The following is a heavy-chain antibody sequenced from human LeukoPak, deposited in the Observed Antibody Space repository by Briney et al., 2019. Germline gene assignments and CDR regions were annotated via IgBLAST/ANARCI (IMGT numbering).Heavy chain of an antibody. J-gene: IGHJ4*02. CDR3: AKEYYCGSGSYFDY. D-gene: IGHD3-10*01. CDR2: ISWNSGSI. Sequence: GGSLRLSCAASGFTFDDYAMHWVRQAPGKGLEWVSGISWNSGSIGYADSVKGRFTISRDNAKNSLYLQMNSLRAEDTALYYCAKEYYCGSGSYFDYWGQGTLVTVSS. V-gene: IGHV3-9*01. CDR1: GFTFDDYA.